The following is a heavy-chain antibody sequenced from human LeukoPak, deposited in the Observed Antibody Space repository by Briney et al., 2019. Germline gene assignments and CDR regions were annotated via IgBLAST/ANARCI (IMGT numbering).Heavy chain of an antibody. D-gene: IGHD3-22*01. CDR3: ARDAHKFYDSSGYSPTVFDY. Sequence: ASVKVSXKASGYTFTSYGISWVRQAPGQGLEWMGWISAYNGNTNYAQKLQGRVTMTTDTSTSTAYMELRSLRSDDTAVYYCARDAHKFYDSSGYSPTVFDYWGQGTLVTVSS. J-gene: IGHJ4*02. CDR1: GYTFTSYG. CDR2: ISAYNGNT. V-gene: IGHV1-18*01.